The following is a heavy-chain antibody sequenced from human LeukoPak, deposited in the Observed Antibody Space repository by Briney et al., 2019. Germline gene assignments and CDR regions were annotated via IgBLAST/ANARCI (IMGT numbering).Heavy chain of an antibody. CDR1: GGSINSRSYY. D-gene: IGHD4/OR15-4a*01. Sequence: SETLSLTCTVSGGSINSRSYYWGWIRQPPGKGLEWIASISYSGNTYYKPSLKSRVTMSVDTSKNQFSLKLSSVTAADTAAYYCARHWVKPNFEHDAFDVWGQGTVVTVFS. CDR3: ARHWVKPNFEHDAFDV. J-gene: IGHJ3*01. CDR2: ISYSGNT. V-gene: IGHV4-39*01.